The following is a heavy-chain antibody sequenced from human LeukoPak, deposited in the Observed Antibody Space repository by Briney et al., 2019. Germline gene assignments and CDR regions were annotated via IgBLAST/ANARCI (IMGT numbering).Heavy chain of an antibody. CDR1: GGSISSYY. J-gene: IGHJ4*02. CDR3: AREVVRGELDY. V-gene: IGHV4-59*01. D-gene: IGHD3-10*01. Sequence: SETLSLTCTVSGGSISSYYWSWIRQPPGKGLEWIGYIYYSGSTNYNPSLKSRVTISVDTSKNQFPLKLSSVTAADTAVYYCAREVVRGELDYWGQGTLVTVSS. CDR2: IYYSGST.